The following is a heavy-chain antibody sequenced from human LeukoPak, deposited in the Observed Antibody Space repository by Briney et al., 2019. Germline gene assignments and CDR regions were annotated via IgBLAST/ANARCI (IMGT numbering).Heavy chain of an antibody. D-gene: IGHD3-3*01. Sequence: SVKVSCKASGYTFTSYGISWVRQAPGQGLEWMGGIIPIFGTANYAQKFQGRVTITADESTSTTYMELSSLRSEDTAVYYCARGPVSRFYYMDVWGKGTTVTVSS. CDR3: ARGPVSRFYYMDV. CDR1: GYTFTSYG. CDR2: IIPIFGTA. J-gene: IGHJ6*03. V-gene: IGHV1-69*13.